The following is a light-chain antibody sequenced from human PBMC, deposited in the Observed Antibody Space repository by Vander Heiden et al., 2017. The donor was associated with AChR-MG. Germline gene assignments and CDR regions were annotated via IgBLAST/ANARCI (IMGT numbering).Light chain of an antibody. CDR3: QTWGTGIVV. CDR2: LKSDGSH. Sequence: QLVLPQSPSASASLGASVKLTCTLSSGHSNYAIAWHQQQPEKGPRYLMKLKSDGSHSKGDGIPDRFSGSSSGAERYLTISSLQFEDEADYYCQTWGTGIVVFGGGTKLTVL. CDR1: SGHSNYA. J-gene: IGLJ2*01. V-gene: IGLV4-69*01.